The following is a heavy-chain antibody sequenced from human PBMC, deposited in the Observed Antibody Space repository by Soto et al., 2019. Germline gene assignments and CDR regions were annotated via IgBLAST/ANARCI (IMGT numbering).Heavy chain of an antibody. Sequence: HAVSITFVRSGESLSNNRAAWNWIKQSPSRGLEWLGRTYYRSRWYNHYPESVKSRITINPDTSKNQFTLHLRSVTPEDSAVYYCARDQVIVATIAYWGQGTLVPVFS. J-gene: IGHJ4*02. CDR1: GESLSNNRAA. V-gene: IGHV6-1*01. CDR2: TYYRSRWYN. CDR3: ARDQVIVATIAY. D-gene: IGHD5-12*01.